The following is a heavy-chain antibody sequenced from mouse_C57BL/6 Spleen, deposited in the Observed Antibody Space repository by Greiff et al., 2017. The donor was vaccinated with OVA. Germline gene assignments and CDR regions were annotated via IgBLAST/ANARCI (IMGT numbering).Heavy chain of an antibody. Sequence: VQLQQSGAELARPGASVKLSCKASGYTFTSYGISWVKQRTGQGLEWIGESYPRSGNTYYNEKFKGKATLTADKSSSTAYMELRSLTAEDSEVYFCERVPLYDYESWYFGVWGTGTTVTVS. J-gene: IGHJ1*03. D-gene: IGHD2-4*01. CDR3: ERVPLYDYESWYFGV. V-gene: IGHV1-81*01. CDR2: SYPRSGNT. CDR1: GYTFTSYG.